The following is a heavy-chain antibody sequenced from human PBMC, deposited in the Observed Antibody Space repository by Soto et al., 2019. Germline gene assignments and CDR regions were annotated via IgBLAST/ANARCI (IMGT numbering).Heavy chain of an antibody. CDR1: GCTFTSYD. CDR2: RNPNTGNS. Sequence: GASVQVSCKAAGCTFTSYDIYRGLQATGQGLEGRGWRNPNTGNSGYAQKFQGRVTVTSDTSINTVHMELSSLRSEDTAVYYCARRAETNGWNGFGADKYYFDFWGQGTLVTVSS. CDR3: ARRAETNGWNGFGADKYYFDF. V-gene: IGHV1-8*01. D-gene: IGHD1-1*01. J-gene: IGHJ4*02.